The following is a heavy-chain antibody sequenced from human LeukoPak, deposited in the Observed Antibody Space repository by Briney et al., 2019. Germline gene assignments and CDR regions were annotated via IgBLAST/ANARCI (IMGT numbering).Heavy chain of an antibody. V-gene: IGHV4-59*01. CDR2: IYYSGST. CDR1: GGSITSYY. D-gene: IGHD2-21*02. Sequence: SETQSLTCTVSGGSITSYYWSWIRQPPGKGLEWIGYIYYSGSTDYNPSLKGRVTISVATSKTQFSLKLTSVTAADTAVYYCARVGVTNAFDIWGQGTMVTVSS. J-gene: IGHJ3*02. CDR3: ARVGVTNAFDI.